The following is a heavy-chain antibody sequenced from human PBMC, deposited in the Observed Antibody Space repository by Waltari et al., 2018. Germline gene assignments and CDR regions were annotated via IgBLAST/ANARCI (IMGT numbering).Heavy chain of an antibody. CDR2: ISGSGGST. Sequence: EVQLLESGGGLVQPGGSLRLSCAASGFTFSSYAMSWVRQAPGKGLEWVSAISGSGGSTYYAYSVKGRFTISRDNSKNTLYLQMNSLRAEDTAVYYCAKYPISVTVNEEYYFDYWGQGTLVTVSS. J-gene: IGHJ4*02. CDR1: GFTFSSYA. D-gene: IGHD4-17*01. V-gene: IGHV3-23*01. CDR3: AKYPISVTVNEEYYFDY.